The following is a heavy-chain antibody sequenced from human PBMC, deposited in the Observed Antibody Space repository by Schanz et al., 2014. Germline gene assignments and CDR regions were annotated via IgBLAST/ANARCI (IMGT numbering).Heavy chain of an antibody. Sequence: QLQMQPSGPGLVRPWETLSLTCTVSGGSISDSGAYWGWFRQTPGKGLEWIANLFYGGSKYYNPSFESRVTMPVDASNNQSPLRLGSVTAADTGVYYCARHNRVWFGKEGCWGQGTLVTVSS. J-gene: IGHJ4*02. CDR1: GGSISDSGAY. V-gene: IGHV4-39*01. D-gene: IGHD3-10*01. CDR3: ARHNRVWFGKEGC. CDR2: LFYGGSK.